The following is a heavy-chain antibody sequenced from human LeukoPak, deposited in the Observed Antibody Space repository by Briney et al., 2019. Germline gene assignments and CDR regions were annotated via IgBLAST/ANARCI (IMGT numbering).Heavy chain of an antibody. Sequence: GALRLSCAASGFTFSSYWMSWVRQAPGKGLEWVANIKQDGSEKYYVDSVKGRFTISRDNAKNSLYLQMNSLRAEDTAVYYCARDPGSGSSIYYYYMDVWGKGTPVTVSS. D-gene: IGHD3-10*01. CDR1: GFTFSSYW. V-gene: IGHV3-7*01. J-gene: IGHJ6*03. CDR3: ARDPGSGSSIYYYYMDV. CDR2: IKQDGSEK.